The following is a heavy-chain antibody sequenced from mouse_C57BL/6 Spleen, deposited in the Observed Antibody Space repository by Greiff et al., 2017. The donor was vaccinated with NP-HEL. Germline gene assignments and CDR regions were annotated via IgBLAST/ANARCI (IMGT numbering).Heavy chain of an antibody. CDR1: GYTFTDYY. CDR2: INPNNGGT. J-gene: IGHJ4*01. CDR3: ARKGYGNYEGDVMED. V-gene: IGHV1-26*01. Sequence: EVQLQQSGPELVKPGASVKISCKASGYTFTDYYMNWVKQSHGKSLEWIGDINPNNGGTSYNQKFKGKATLTVDKSSSTAYMELRSLTSEDSAVYYCARKGYGNYEGDVMEDWGLGTSVTVSS. D-gene: IGHD2-1*01.